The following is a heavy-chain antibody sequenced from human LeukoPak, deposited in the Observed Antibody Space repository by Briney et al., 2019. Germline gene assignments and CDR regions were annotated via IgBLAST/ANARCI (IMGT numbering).Heavy chain of an antibody. V-gene: IGHV4-59*01. D-gene: IGHD6-6*01. CDR2: IYYTGST. CDR1: GGAITNYY. J-gene: IGHJ4*02. CDR3: ARGQGAARLYIAV. Sequence: PSETLSLTCGVSGGAITNYYWNWIRQAPGKGLEWLGYIYYTGSTTYNPSVKSRITISLDTSKKQISLKLRSVTAADTAVYYCARGQGAARLYIAVWGQGTLVTVSS.